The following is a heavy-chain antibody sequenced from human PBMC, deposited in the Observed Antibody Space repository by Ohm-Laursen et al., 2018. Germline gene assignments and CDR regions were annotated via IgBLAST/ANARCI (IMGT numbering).Heavy chain of an antibody. V-gene: IGHV3-7*01. CDR3: ARDPTFHAFDI. CDR2: IRKDGGET. Sequence: LSLTCAASGFIFSNYWMTWVRQAPGEGLEWVANIRKDGGETYYVDSVKGRFTISRDNAKNSLYLQINSLKGEDTAVYFCARDPTFHAFDIWGQGTMVTVSS. J-gene: IGHJ3*02. CDR1: GFIFSNYW. D-gene: IGHD2/OR15-2a*01.